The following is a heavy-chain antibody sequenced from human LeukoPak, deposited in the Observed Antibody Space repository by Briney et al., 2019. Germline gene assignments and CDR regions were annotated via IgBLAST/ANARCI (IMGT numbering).Heavy chain of an antibody. J-gene: IGHJ4*02. Sequence: GGSLRLSCAASGFIASKKDMTWVRQAPGKGLEWGSVLFTYTNTYYTDSVSGRFTVSRDYSKNTMYLQMSSLRAEDTAVYYCAKDGGFRDNVLQGDVINYWGQGSLVTVSS. CDR3: AKDGGFRDNVLQGDVINY. D-gene: IGHD3-16*01. CDR2: LFTYTNT. CDR1: GFIASKKD. V-gene: IGHV3-66*01.